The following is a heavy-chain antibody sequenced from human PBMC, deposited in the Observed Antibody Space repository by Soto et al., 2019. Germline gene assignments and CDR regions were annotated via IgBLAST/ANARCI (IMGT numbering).Heavy chain of an antibody. CDR1: GFSLSDYA. CDR2: ISSDSRTI. CDR3: ARIKLVEWFFINVDVYDMDV. V-gene: IGHV3-48*02. D-gene: IGHD3-3*01. J-gene: IGHJ6*02. Sequence: SVGSLRLSCVASGFSLSDYAVNWVRQAPGKGLEWVSFISSDSRTIYYADSVEGRFIVSRDNARNSVSLQMDSLRDEDAAVYYCARIKLVEWFFINVDVYDMDVWGQGTPVPVSS.